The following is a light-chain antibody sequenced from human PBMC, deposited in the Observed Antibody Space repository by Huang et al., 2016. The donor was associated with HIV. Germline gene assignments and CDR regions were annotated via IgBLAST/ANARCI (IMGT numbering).Light chain of an antibody. V-gene: IGKV1-39*01. CDR1: QSISSF. Sequence: DIQMTQSPSSLSASVGDRVTITCRASQSISSFLNWYQQKPGRAPKVIIYAASSVQSGVPSMFSGRGSGTGFTLTISSLQPEDFATYYCQQSYSTLITFGPGTKVDIK. J-gene: IGKJ3*01. CDR3: QQSYSTLIT. CDR2: AAS.